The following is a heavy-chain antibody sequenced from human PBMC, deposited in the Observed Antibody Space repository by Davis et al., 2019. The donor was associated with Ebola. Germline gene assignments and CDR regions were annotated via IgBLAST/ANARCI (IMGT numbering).Heavy chain of an antibody. CDR2: ISSSASYK. V-gene: IGHV3-11*06. J-gene: IGHJ4*02. CDR3: AQQLGDYGGNALRY. Sequence: PGGSLRLSCAASGFTFSVYYMSWIRKAPGKGPEWVSSISSSASYKNYADSVKGRFTISRDDAKKSLYLQMDSLRAEDTAVYYCAQQLGDYGGNALRYWGQGTLVTVSS. CDR1: GFTFSVYY. D-gene: IGHD4-23*01.